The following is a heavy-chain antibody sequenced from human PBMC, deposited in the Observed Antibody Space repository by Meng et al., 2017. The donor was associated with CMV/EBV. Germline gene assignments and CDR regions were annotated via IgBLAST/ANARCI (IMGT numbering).Heavy chain of an antibody. J-gene: IGHJ4*02. V-gene: IGHV4-34*01. CDR2: INHSRST. CDR3: ARTMIVSPGSLDY. D-gene: IGHD3-22*01. CDR1: GGSFSGYY. Sequence: SETLSLTCVVYGGSFSGYYWSWIRQPPGKGLEWIGEINHSRSTNYNPSLKGRVTILVDTFMKQFSLKLNSVTAADTAVYFCARTMIVSPGSLDYWGQGTLVTVSS.